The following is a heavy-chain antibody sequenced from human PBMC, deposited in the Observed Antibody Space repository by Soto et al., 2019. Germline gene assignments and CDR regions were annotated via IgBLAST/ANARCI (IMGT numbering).Heavy chain of an antibody. J-gene: IGHJ5*02. V-gene: IGHV4-61*01. D-gene: IGHD3-10*01. CDR3: ARARGSGSNKNWFDP. CDR1: GASVSSASYY. CDR2: IYYSGRT. Sequence: PSETLSLTCTVSGASVSSASYYWSWIRQPPGKGLEWIGYIYYSGRTDYNPSLKSRVTISLDTSKNQFSLKLSSVTAADTAVYYCARARGSGSNKNWFDPWGQGTLVTVSS.